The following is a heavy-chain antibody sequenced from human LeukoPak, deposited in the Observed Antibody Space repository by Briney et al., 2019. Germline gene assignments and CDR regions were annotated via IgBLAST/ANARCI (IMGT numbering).Heavy chain of an antibody. J-gene: IGHJ4*02. D-gene: IGHD6-13*01. CDR2: ISYDGSNK. Sequence: HPGGSLRLSCAASGFTFSSYAMHWVRQAPGKGLEWVAVISYDGSNKYYADSVKGRFTISRDNSKNTLYLQMNSLRAEDTAVYYCAREKSSGIAAAGVGYWGQGTLVTVSS. CDR3: AREKSSGIAAAGVGY. V-gene: IGHV3-30*04. CDR1: GFTFSSYA.